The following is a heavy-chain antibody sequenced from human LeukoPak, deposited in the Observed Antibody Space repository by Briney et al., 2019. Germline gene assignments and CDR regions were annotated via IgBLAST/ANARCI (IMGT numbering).Heavy chain of an antibody. D-gene: IGHD6-19*01. J-gene: IGHJ4*02. CDR2: IYQSGIT. V-gene: IGHV4-4*02. CDR1: GDSLSSGNY. CDR3: ARDPRPRGGWFYFDY. Sequence: SGTLSLTCGVSGDSLSSGNYWNWVRQPPGKGLEWIGDIYQSGITNYNPSLKSRVTMSVDKSKNEFSLKLDSVTAADTAVYYCARDPRPRGGWFYFDYWGQGILATVSS.